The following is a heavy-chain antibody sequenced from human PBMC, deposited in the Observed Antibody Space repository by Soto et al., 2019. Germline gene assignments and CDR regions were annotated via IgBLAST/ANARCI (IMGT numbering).Heavy chain of an antibody. J-gene: IGHJ6*03. V-gene: IGHV3-23*01. CDR3: ARSSSSTSFYFYMDV. CDR2: ISGSGGST. D-gene: IGHD2-2*01. CDR1: GFTFSSYA. Sequence: HPGGSLRLSCAASGFTFSSYAMSWVRQAPGKGLEWVSAISGSGGSTYYADSVKGRFTISRDNSKNTLYLQMNSLRAEDTAVYYCARSSSSTSFYFYMDVWGKGTTVTVSS.